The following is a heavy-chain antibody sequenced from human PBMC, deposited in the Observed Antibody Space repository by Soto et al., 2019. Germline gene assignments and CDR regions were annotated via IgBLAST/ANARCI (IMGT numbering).Heavy chain of an antibody. Sequence: QVQLVQSGAEVKKPGASVKVSCKASGYTFTSYDINWVRQATGQGLEWMGWMNPNSGNTGYAQKFQGRVTRTRNTAISTGYMGLSSLRAEDTAVWCCAREHSSSGADYWGQGTLGTVAS. D-gene: IGHD6-13*01. V-gene: IGHV1-8*01. J-gene: IGHJ4*02. CDR1: GYTFTSYD. CDR2: MNPNSGNT. CDR3: AREHSSSGADY.